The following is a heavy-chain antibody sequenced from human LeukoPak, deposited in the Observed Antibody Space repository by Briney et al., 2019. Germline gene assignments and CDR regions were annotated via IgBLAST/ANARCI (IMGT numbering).Heavy chain of an antibody. D-gene: IGHD4-17*01. V-gene: IGHV3-23*01. CDR2: ISGSGDDT. CDR1: GFTFSSYG. J-gene: IGHJ4*02. Sequence: GGSLRLSCAASGFTFSSYGMSWVRQAPGKGLEWVSVISGSGDDTFYADSVKGRFTISRDNSKNTLYLQMNSLRAEDTAVYYCARRGESTNYGDYRFDSWGQGTLVFVSS. CDR3: ARRGESTNYGDYRFDS.